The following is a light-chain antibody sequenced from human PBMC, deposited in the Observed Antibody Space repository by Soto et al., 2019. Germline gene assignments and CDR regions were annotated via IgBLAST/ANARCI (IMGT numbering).Light chain of an antibody. Sequence: ETVMTQSPGTLSVSLGERATLSCRASQSVSIHLAWYQQKPGQAPRLLIYGASSRATGIPDRFSGSGSGTDFTLTISRLEPEDFAVYYCQQYGSSPPTFGQGTKVDIK. CDR3: QQYGSSPPT. CDR2: GAS. J-gene: IGKJ1*01. V-gene: IGKV3-20*01. CDR1: QSVSIH.